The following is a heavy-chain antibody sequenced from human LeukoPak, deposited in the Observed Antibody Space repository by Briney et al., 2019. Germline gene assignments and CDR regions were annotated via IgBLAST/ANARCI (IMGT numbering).Heavy chain of an antibody. V-gene: IGHV1-18*01. CDR1: GYTFTSYG. CDR2: ISAYNGNT. Sequence: GASVKVSCKASGYTFTSYGISWVRQAPGQGLEWMGWISAYNGNTNYAQKLQGRVTMATDTSTSTAYMELRSLRSDDTAVYYCARDHDYYDSSGFYYYYGMDVWGQGTTVTVSS. D-gene: IGHD3-22*01. CDR3: ARDHDYYDSSGFYYYYGMDV. J-gene: IGHJ6*02.